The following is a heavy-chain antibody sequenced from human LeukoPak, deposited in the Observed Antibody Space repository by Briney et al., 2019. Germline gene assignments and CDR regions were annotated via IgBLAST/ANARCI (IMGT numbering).Heavy chain of an antibody. CDR1: GLSFSAYK. J-gene: IGHJ4*02. Sequence: GGSLRLSCAASGLSFSAYKMHWVRQAPRKGLVWVSRISTDGYTTDYADFVQGRFTASRDNTKNTWSLEMNSLRAEDTAVYYCVVGGSPGYWGQGTLVTVSS. CDR3: VVGGSPGY. CDR2: ISTDGYTT. D-gene: IGHD2-15*01. V-gene: IGHV3-74*01.